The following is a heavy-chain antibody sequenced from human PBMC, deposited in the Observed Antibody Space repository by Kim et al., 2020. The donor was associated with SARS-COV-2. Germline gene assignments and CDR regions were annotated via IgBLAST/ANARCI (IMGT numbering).Heavy chain of an antibody. J-gene: IGHJ4*02. D-gene: IGHD5-18*01. V-gene: IGHV1-2*02. Sequence: GDTYYAQKFQGRVTVTSDTSLSTVYMDLSGLTSDDTAVYFCARGHSKDYWGQGTPVTVSS. CDR3: ARGHSKDY. CDR2: GDT.